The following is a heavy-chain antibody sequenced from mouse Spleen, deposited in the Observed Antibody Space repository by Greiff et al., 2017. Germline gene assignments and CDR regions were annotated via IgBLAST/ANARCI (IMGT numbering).Heavy chain of an antibody. CDR3: ARRGLLRTYAMDY. CDR1: GFTFSDYY. Sequence: EVNVVESGGGLVQPGGSLKLSCATSGFTFSDYYMYWVRQTPEKRLEWVAYISNGGGSTYYPDTVKGRFTISRDNATNTPYLQMSRLKSEDTAMYYCARRGLLRTYAMDYWGQGTSVTVSS. V-gene: IGHV5-12*02. J-gene: IGHJ4*01. CDR2: ISNGGGST. D-gene: IGHD1-1*01.